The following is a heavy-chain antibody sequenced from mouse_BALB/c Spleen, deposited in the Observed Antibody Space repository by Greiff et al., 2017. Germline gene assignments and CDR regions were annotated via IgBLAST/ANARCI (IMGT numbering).Heavy chain of an antibody. V-gene: IGHV1S81*02. J-gene: IGHJ3*01. D-gene: IGHD1-1*01. CDR3: TRPPSYYYGSSSWFAY. CDR2: INPSNGGT. Sequence: VQLQESGAELVKPGASVKLSCKASGYTFTSYYMYWVKQRPGQGLEWIGEINPSNGGTNFNEKFKSKATLTVDKSSSTAYMQLSSLTSEDSAVYYCTRPPSYYYGSSSWFAYWGQGTLVTVSA. CDR1: GYTFTSYY.